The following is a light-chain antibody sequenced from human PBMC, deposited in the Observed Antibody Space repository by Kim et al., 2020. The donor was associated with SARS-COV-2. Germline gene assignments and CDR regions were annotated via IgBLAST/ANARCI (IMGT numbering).Light chain of an antibody. Sequence: SASVVDRVTITCRASQSVSMWLAWYQQKPRKAPKLLIHDASILESGVPSRFSGSGFGTEFTLTISSLQPDDFATYYCQQYNSYSGTFGQGTKLEI. CDR3: QQYNSYSGT. V-gene: IGKV1-5*01. CDR2: DAS. J-gene: IGKJ2*01. CDR1: QSVSMW.